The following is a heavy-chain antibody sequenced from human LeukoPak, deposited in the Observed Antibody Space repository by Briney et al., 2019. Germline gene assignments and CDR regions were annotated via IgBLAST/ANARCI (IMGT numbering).Heavy chain of an antibody. Sequence: SVRVSCKASGGTFSSYAISWVRQAPGQGLEWMGGIIPIFGTANYAQKFQGRVTITADKSTSTAYMELSSLRSEDTAVYYCARLAHYYGSESYYNYFDYWGQGTLVTVSS. D-gene: IGHD3-10*01. V-gene: IGHV1-69*06. J-gene: IGHJ4*02. CDR3: ARLAHYYGSESYYNYFDY. CDR2: IIPIFGTA. CDR1: GGTFSSYA.